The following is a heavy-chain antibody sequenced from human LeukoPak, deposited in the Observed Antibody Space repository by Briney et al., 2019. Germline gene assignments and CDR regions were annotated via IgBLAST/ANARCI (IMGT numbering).Heavy chain of an antibody. D-gene: IGHD1-1*01. CDR3: ARDRVNWNDVGGLFDY. Sequence: PGGSLRLSCAASGFTVSSNYMSWVRQAPGKGLEWVSLIYSGGSTSYADSVKGQFTFSRDNSKNTLYLQMNSLRAEDTAVYYCARDRVNWNDVGGLFDYWGQGTLVTVSS. CDR2: IYSGGST. V-gene: IGHV3-53*01. J-gene: IGHJ4*02. CDR1: GFTVSSNY.